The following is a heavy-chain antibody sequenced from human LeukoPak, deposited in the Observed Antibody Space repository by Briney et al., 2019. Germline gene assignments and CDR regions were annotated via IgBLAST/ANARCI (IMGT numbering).Heavy chain of an antibody. CDR1: GYTFTGYY. CDR2: INPNSGGT. Sequence: ASVKVSCKASGYTFTGYYMHWGRQAPGQGLEGMGWINPNSGGTNFAQKFQGRVTMTRDTSISTAYMELSRLTSDKTDVYYCAREKRLAGSRGGFDPWGQGTLVTVSS. CDR3: AREKRLAGSRGGFDP. V-gene: IGHV1-2*02. J-gene: IGHJ5*02. D-gene: IGHD3-10*01.